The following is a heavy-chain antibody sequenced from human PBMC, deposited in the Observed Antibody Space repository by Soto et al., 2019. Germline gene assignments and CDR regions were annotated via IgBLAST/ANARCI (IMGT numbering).Heavy chain of an antibody. V-gene: IGHV1-2*02. CDR2: VNPNTGVT. Sequence: VQLVQSGSEVKKPGASVKVSCQASGYTFTASYMNWVRQAPGQGLEWMGWVNPNTGVTKYAQKFQGRVTMTRDTSINTAYMELSGLTSDGTDVYYCTTLRLDPWGQGTLVTVAS. CDR1: GYTFTASY. D-gene: IGHD3-9*01. CDR3: TTLRLDP. J-gene: IGHJ5*02.